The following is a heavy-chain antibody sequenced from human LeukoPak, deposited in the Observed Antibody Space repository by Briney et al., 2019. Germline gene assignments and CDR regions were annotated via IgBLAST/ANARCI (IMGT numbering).Heavy chain of an antibody. Sequence: ASVKASCKASGYTFTSNAMHWVRQAPGQRLEWMGWINGGNGNTKYSQNFQDRVTITRDTSASTAYMELSSLRSEDTAVYYCARDGIDILTGPLNSWGQGTLVTVSS. V-gene: IGHV1-3*01. D-gene: IGHD3-9*01. CDR1: GYTFTSNA. CDR3: ARDGIDILTGPLNS. CDR2: INGGNGNT. J-gene: IGHJ4*02.